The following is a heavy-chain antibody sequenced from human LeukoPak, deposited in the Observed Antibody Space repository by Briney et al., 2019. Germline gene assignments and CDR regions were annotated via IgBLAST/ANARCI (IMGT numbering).Heavy chain of an antibody. D-gene: IGHD4-17*01. CDR3: ASYGDYLDY. CDR2: IYYSGST. J-gene: IGHJ4*02. V-gene: IGHV4-59*01. CDR1: GGSISSYY. Sequence: SETLSLTCTVSGGSISSYYWSWIRQPPGKGLEWIGYIYYSGSTNYNPSLKSRDTISVDTSKNQFSLKLSSVTAADTAVYYCASYGDYLDYWGQGTLVTVSS.